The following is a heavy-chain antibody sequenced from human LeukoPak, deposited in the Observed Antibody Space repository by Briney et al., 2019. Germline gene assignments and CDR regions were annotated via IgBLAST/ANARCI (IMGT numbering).Heavy chain of an antibody. CDR2: INAGNGNT. CDR3: ARGEAVAGIGYFDY. V-gene: IGHV1-3*01. Sequence: ASVKVSCKASGYTFTYYAIHWVRQAPGQRLEWMGWINAGNGNTKHSQKFQDRLTITRDTSASTAYMELSSLRSEDTAVYYCARGEAVAGIGYFDYWGQGTLVTVSS. J-gene: IGHJ4*02. D-gene: IGHD6-19*01. CDR1: GYTFTYYA.